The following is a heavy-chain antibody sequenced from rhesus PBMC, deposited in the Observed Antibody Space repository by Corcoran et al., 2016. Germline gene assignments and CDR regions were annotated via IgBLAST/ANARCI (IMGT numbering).Heavy chain of an antibody. CDR2: ISYDGSKK. V-gene: IGHV3-54*02. CDR1: GVTCSNHG. J-gene: IGHJ6*01. CDR3: AREGDTIVGLPYGLDS. Sequence: EGQLVAPGGGLVQPGGSLRLSCAVPGVTCSNHGMHWFGARPGQELCLVAVISYDGSKKYYADSVKDRFTISRDNSKNMLYLQVNNLIMEDTAVYYCAREGDTIVGLPYGLDSWGQGVVVTVSS. D-gene: IGHD3-3*01.